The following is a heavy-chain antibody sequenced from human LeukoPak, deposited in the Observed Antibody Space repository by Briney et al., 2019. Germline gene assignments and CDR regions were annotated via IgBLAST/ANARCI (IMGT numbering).Heavy chain of an antibody. D-gene: IGHD3-22*01. CDR1: GGSISSYY. CDR3: ARLMYYYDSSGSGRAFDI. V-gene: IGHV4-59*01. J-gene: IGHJ3*02. CDR2: IYYSGST. Sequence: SETLSLTCTVSGGSISSYYWSWIRQLPGKGLEWIGYIYYSGSTNYNPSLKSRVTISVDTSKNQFSLKLSSVTAADTAVYYCARLMYYYDSSGSGRAFDIWGQGTMVTVSS.